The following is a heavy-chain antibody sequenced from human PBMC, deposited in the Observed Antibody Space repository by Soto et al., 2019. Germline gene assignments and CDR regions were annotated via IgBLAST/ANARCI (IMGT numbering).Heavy chain of an antibody. Sequence: GGSLRLSCAASGFTVSSNYMSWVRQAPGKGLEWVSVIYSGGSTYYADSVKGRFTISRDNSKNTLYLQMNSLRAEDTAVYYCAREWFSDHGWGTLVAPPYYYYYGMDVWGQGTTVTVSS. CDR2: IYSGGST. CDR3: AREWFSDHGWGTLVAPPYYYYYGMDV. D-gene: IGHD3-10*01. J-gene: IGHJ6*02. V-gene: IGHV3-53*01. CDR1: GFTVSSNY.